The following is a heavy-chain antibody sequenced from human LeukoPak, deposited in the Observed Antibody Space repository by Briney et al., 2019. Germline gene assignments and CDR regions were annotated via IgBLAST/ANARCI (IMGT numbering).Heavy chain of an antibody. CDR3: ASSEGTAMVPHYFDY. CDR2: IIPIFGTA. V-gene: IGHV1-69*13. CDR1: GGTFSSYA. J-gene: IGHJ4*02. D-gene: IGHD5-18*01. Sequence: ASVKVSCKASGGTFSSYAISWVRQAPGQGLEWMGGIIPIFGTANYAQKFQGRVTITADGSTSTAYMELSSLRSEDTAVYYCASSEGTAMVPHYFDYWGQGTLVTVSS.